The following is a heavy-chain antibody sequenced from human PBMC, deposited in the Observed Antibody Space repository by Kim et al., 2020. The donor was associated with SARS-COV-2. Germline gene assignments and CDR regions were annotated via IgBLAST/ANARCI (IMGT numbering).Heavy chain of an antibody. CDR3: ARSRDGYNFYYIDS. CDR2: IHYTGST. V-gene: IGHV4-31*01. CDR1: GGSIFGGEYY. D-gene: IGHD5-12*01. Sequence: SETLSLTCSFSGGSIFGGEYYWTWIRQLPGKGLEWIGYIHYTGSTHYNPSLNRQNSISVDPSKKTLSLDVSSVTAADTAVYFCARSRDGYNFYYIDSWGQGTRVTVAS. J-gene: IGHJ4*02.